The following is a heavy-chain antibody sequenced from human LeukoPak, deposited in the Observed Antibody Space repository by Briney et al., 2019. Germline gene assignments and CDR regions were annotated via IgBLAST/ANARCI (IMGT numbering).Heavy chain of an antibody. V-gene: IGHV3-23*01. CDR2: ISGFGGST. J-gene: IGHJ4*02. CDR3: ARRSGSSWSSFDY. D-gene: IGHD6-13*01. Sequence: GGSLRLSCAASGFTYAMNWVRQAPGKGLEWVSGISGFGGSTYYAPSVKGRLTISRDNFGNMLYLHLDSLRVEDTAIYYCARRSGSSWSSFDYWGQGALVTVSS. CDR1: GFTYA.